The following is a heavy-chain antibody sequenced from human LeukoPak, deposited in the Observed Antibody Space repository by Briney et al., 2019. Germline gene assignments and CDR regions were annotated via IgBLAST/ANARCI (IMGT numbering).Heavy chain of an antibody. J-gene: IGHJ4*02. CDR3: AKALIAVYPFDY. CDR2: IIPILGIA. Sequence: WASVKVSCKASGGTFSSYAISWVRQAPGQGLEWMGRIIPILGIANYAQKFQGRVTITADKSTSTAYMELSSLRSEDTAVYYCAKALIAVYPFDYWGQGTLVTVSS. V-gene: IGHV1-69*04. CDR1: GGTFSSYA. D-gene: IGHD6-19*01.